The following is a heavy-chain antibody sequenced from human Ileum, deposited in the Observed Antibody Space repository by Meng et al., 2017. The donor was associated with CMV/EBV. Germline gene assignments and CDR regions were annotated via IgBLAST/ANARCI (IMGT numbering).Heavy chain of an antibody. Sequence: GGSLRLSCTVFGSTPNPYFYAIHWVRQAPGQGLEWVSGILLESGFNNYADSVKGRFTISRDNAKNSVYLQMDRLRPEDSAVYYCGKDLAPGGLDVWGQGATVTVSS. J-gene: IGHJ6*02. D-gene: IGHD2-15*01. CDR3: GKDLAPGGLDV. CDR1: GSTPNPYFYA. CDR2: ILLESGFN. V-gene: IGHV3-9*02.